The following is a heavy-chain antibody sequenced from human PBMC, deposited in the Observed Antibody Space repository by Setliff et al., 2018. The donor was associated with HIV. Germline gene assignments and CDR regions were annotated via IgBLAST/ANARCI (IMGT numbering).Heavy chain of an antibody. Sequence: GESLKISCRASGYAFDNYWIGWVRQMPGKGLEWMGVIYPGDSVTRYGPSFQGQVTISADRSISTAYLQWSSLGASDTAVYYCAKRRRAPGTADLEAFWGQGTLVTVS. J-gene: IGHJ4*02. CDR2: IYPGDSVT. D-gene: IGHD2-21*02. CDR1: GYAFDNYW. V-gene: IGHV5-51*01. CDR3: AKRRRAPGTADLEAF.